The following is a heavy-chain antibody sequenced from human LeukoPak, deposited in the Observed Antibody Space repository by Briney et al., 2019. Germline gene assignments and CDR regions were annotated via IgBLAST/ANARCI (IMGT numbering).Heavy chain of an antibody. CDR3: AKDQGRYGSGNYYFDY. Sequence: GGSLRLSWAASGFTFSSYAMSWVRQAPGKGLEWVSAISGSGGSTYYADSVKGRFTISRDNSKNTLYLQMNSLRAEDTAVYYCAKDQGRYGSGNYYFDYWGQGTLVTVSS. J-gene: IGHJ4*02. CDR2: ISGSGGST. CDR1: GFTFSSYA. V-gene: IGHV3-23*01. D-gene: IGHD3-10*01.